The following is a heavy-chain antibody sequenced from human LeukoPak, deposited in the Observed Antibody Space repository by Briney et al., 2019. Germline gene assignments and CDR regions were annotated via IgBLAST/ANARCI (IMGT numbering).Heavy chain of an antibody. CDR3: AKRRDVAAGGSGAFDY. D-gene: IGHD6-13*01. Sequence: GGSLRLSCAASGFTFSSNGMHWVRQAPGKGLEWVAFIRYDGSSQRYTDSVKGRFTISRDNSKNTVYLQMNSLRAEDTAVYYCAKRRDVAAGGSGAFDYWGQGSLVTVSS. J-gene: IGHJ4*02. V-gene: IGHV3-30*02. CDR2: IRYDGSSQ. CDR1: GFTFSSNG.